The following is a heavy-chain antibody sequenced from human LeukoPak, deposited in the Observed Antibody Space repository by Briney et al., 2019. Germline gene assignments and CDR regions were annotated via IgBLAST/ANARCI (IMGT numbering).Heavy chain of an antibody. V-gene: IGHV3-30*04. CDR1: GFTFSSYA. J-gene: IGHJ4*02. D-gene: IGHD2-21*02. CDR3: ATLGVTYSYYFDY. CDR2: ISYDGSNK. Sequence: PGRSLRLSCAASGFTFSSYAMHWVRQAPGKGLEWVALISYDGSNKYYADSVKGRFTISRDNSKNTLYLQMNSLRAEDTAVYYCATLGVTYSYYFDYWGQGTLVTVSS.